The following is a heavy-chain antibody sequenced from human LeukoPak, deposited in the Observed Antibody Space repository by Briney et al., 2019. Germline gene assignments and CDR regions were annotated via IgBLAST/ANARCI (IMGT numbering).Heavy chain of an antibody. J-gene: IGHJ6*02. CDR2: IIPIFGIA. CDR3: ARDTDTAMERYGMDV. Sequence: ASVKVSCKASGGTFSSYAISWVRQAPGQGLEWMGRIIPIFGIANYAQKFQGRVTITADKSTSTAYMELSSLRSEDTAVYYCARDTDTAMERYGMDVSGQGTTVTVSS. D-gene: IGHD5-18*01. CDR1: GGTFSSYA. V-gene: IGHV1-69*04.